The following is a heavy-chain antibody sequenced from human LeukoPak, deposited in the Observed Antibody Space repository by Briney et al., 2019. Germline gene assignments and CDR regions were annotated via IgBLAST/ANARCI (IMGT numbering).Heavy chain of an antibody. CDR2: ISGSGGST. D-gene: IGHD5-18*01. CDR3: AKVASAMVWHYFDY. V-gene: IGHV3-23*01. J-gene: IGHJ4*02. Sequence: PGGSLRLSCAASGFTFSSYAMSWVRQAPGKGLERVSAISGSGGSTYYADSVKGRFTFSRDNSKNTLYLQMNSLRAEDTAVYYCAKVASAMVWHYFDYWGQGTLVTVSS. CDR1: GFTFSSYA.